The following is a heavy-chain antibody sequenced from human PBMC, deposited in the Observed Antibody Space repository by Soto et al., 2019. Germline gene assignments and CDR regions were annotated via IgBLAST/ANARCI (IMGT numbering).Heavy chain of an antibody. CDR2: VTGRASST. CDR3: AIHLPSKQNQRLWADAFHI. Sequence: EVRLLESGGGLVQPGGSLRLSCAASGITFPNYAMSWVRQAPGKGLEWVSVVTGRASSTYYADSVEGRFTISRDNSRNTWFLQMNSLGAEDTPVYYRAIHLPSKQNQRLWADAFHIWGRGTNLTVSS. J-gene: IGHJ3*02. D-gene: IGHD2-2*01. CDR1: GITFPNYA. V-gene: IGHV3-23*01.